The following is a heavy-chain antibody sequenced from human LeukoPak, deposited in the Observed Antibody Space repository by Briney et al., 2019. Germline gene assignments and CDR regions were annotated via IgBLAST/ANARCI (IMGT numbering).Heavy chain of an antibody. Sequence: ASVKDSCKASGYTFTSYYMHWVRQAPGQGLEWMGIVNPSGGSTSYAQKFQGRVTMTRDTSTSTVYMELSSLRSEDTAVYYCARDPSIAAAPYNWFDPWGQGTLVTVSS. CDR2: VNPSGGST. V-gene: IGHV1-46*01. CDR1: GYTFTSYY. CDR3: ARDPSIAAAPYNWFDP. J-gene: IGHJ5*02. D-gene: IGHD6-13*01.